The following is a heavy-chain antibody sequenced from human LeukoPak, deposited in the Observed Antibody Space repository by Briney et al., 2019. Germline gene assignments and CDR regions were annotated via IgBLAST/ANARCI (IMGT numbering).Heavy chain of an antibody. V-gene: IGHV1-46*01. D-gene: IGHD3-10*01. CDR2: INPTGGST. CDR1: GYTFPSYF. J-gene: IGHJ4*02. CDR3: ARDNGGEYYYGSGSFYYFDY. Sequence: ASVKVSCKASGYTFPSYFMHWVRQAPGQGLEWMGIINPTGGSTTYAQKFQGRVTMTRDTSTSTVYMELSSLRSDDTAVYYCARDNGGEYYYGSGSFYYFDYWGQGTLVTVSS.